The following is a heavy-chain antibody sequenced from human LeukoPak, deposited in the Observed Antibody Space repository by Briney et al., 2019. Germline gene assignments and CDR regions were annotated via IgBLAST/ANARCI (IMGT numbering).Heavy chain of an antibody. D-gene: IGHD3-22*01. V-gene: IGHV4-30-4*08. Sequence: SETLSLTCTVSGGSISSGDYYWSWIRQPPGKGLEWIGYIYYSGSTYYNPSLKSRVTISVDTSKNQFSLKLGSVTAADTAVYYCARGARYYYDSSGYWTDRYYFDYWGQGTLVTVSS. J-gene: IGHJ4*02. CDR2: IYYSGST. CDR3: ARGARYYYDSSGYWTDRYYFDY. CDR1: GGSISSGDYY.